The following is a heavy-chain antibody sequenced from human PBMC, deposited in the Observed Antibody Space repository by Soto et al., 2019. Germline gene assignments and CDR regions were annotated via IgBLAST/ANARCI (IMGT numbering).Heavy chain of an antibody. V-gene: IGHV3-30*03. CDR3: ARGIGYSAQDY. CDR1: GFTFSSYG. Sequence: GGSLRLSCAASGFTFSSYGMHWVRQAPGKGLEWVSVISYDGSDKKYAVSVKGRFTITRDNSKNTLYLQMNSLRAEDTAVYYCARGIGYSAQDYWGQGTPVTVSS. J-gene: IGHJ4*02. D-gene: IGHD1-1*01. CDR2: ISYDGSDK.